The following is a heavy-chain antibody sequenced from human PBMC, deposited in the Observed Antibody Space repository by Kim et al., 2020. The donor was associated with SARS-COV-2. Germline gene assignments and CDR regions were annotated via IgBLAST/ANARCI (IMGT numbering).Heavy chain of an antibody. Sequence: SVKVSCKASGGTFSSYDISWVRQAPGQGLEWMGGIIPIFGTANYAQKFQGRVTITADESTSTAYMELSSLRSEDTAVYYCARAQVVRGVIMAWFDPWGQGTLVTVSS. CDR3: ARAQVVRGVIMAWFDP. V-gene: IGHV1-69*13. J-gene: IGHJ5*02. D-gene: IGHD3-10*01. CDR2: IIPIFGTA. CDR1: GGTFSSYD.